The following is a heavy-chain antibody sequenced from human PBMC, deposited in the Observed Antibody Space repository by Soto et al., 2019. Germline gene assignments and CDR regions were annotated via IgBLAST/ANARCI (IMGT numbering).Heavy chain of an antibody. Sequence: DSGKVSCKASGYTFTGYYMHWVRQAPGQGLEWMGWINPNSGGTNYAQKFQGRVTMTRDTSISTAYMELSRLRSDDTAVYYCASDGSSGYEYGMDVWGQGTTVTVSS. CDR3: ASDGSSGYEYGMDV. D-gene: IGHD3-22*01. V-gene: IGHV1-2*02. CDR1: GYTFTGYY. J-gene: IGHJ6*02. CDR2: INPNSGGT.